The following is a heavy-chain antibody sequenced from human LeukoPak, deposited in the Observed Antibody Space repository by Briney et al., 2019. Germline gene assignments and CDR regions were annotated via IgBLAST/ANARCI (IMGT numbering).Heavy chain of an antibody. D-gene: IGHD2-2*02. CDR2: IYTSGST. V-gene: IGHV4-4*07. J-gene: IGHJ6*03. CDR3: ARDACSSTSCYTDYYYYYYMDV. Sequence: SETLSLTCTVSGGSISSYYWSWIRQPAGKGLEWIGRIYTSGSTNYNPSLKSRVTMSVDTSKNQFSLKLSSVTAADTAVYYCARDACSSTSCYTDYYYYYYMDVWGKGTTVTVSS. CDR1: GGSISSYY.